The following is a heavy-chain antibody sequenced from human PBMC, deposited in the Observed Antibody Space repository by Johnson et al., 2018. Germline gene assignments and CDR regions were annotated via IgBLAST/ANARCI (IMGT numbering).Heavy chain of an antibody. D-gene: IGHD3-10*01. CDR2: IGAANDT. CDR1: GFTVSHYD. V-gene: IGHV3-13*01. J-gene: IGHJ3*02. Sequence: VQLVQSGGGLVQPGGSLRLSCAASGFTVSHYDMHWVRQATGKGLDWVSSIGAANDTYYSGSVRGRFTISREKATNSLYLQMNSLRAGDTAVYYCAREGSGSTGDAFDIWGQGTMVTVSS. CDR3: AREGSGSTGDAFDI.